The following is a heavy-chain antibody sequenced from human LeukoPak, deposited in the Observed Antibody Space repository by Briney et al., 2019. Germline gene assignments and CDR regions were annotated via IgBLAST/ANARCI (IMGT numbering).Heavy chain of an antibody. CDR2: IYYSGGT. CDR1: GGSISSGGYY. J-gene: IGHJ5*02. CDR3: ARTPRYCSSTSCYSVNWFDP. V-gene: IGHV4-31*03. D-gene: IGHD2-2*01. Sequence: SETLSLTCTVSGGSISSGGYYWSWICQHPGKGLEWIGYIYYSGGTYYNPSLKSRVTISVDTSKNQFSLKLSSVTAADTAVYYCARTPRYCSSTSCYSVNWFDPWGQGTLVTVSS.